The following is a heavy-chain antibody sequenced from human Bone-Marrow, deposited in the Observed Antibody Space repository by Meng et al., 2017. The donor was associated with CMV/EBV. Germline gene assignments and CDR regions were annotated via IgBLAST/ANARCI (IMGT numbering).Heavy chain of an antibody. CDR2: ISSSSSYI. V-gene: IGHV3-21*01. J-gene: IGHJ6*02. D-gene: IGHD3-3*01. CDR3: ASTQPDGYDFWSGGSYYYYGMDV. Sequence: GESLKISCAASGFTFSSYSMNWVRQAPGKGLEWVSSISSSSSYIYYADSVKGRFTISRDNAKNSLYLQMNSLRAEDTAVHYCASTQPDGYDFWSGGSYYYYGMDVWGQGTTVTVSS. CDR1: GFTFSSYS.